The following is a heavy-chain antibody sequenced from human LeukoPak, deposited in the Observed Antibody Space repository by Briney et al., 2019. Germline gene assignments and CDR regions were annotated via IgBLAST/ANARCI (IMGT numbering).Heavy chain of an antibody. V-gene: IGHV1-69*05. CDR1: GGTFSNYA. CDR3: ASAQVGYSGYDWDFDY. J-gene: IGHJ4*02. Sequence: ASVKVSCKASGGTFSNYAISWVRQAPGQGLEWMGGIIPIFGAANYAQKFQGRVTITTDESTSTAYMELGSLKSEDTAVYYCASAQVGYSGYDWDFDYWGQGTLVTVSS. D-gene: IGHD5-12*01. CDR2: IIPIFGAA.